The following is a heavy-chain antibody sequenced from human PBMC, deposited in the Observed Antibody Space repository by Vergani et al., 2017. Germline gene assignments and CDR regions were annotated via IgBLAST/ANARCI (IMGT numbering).Heavy chain of an antibody. Sequence: QVQLVQSGAEVKKPGASVKVSCKASGYTFTGYYMHWVRQAPGQGLEWMGWINPNSGGTNYAQKFQGWVTMTRDTSISTAYMELSRLRSDDTAVYYCASGAPLGGCSSTSCYSHEDTNWFDPWGQGTLVTVSS. CDR2: INPNSGGT. CDR1: GYTFTGYY. J-gene: IGHJ5*02. V-gene: IGHV1-2*04. CDR3: ASGAPLGGCSSTSCYSHEDTNWFDP. D-gene: IGHD2-2*01.